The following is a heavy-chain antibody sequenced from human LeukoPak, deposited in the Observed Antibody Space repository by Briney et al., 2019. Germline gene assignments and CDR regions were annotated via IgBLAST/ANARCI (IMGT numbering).Heavy chain of an antibody. Sequence: PSETLSLTCTVSGASISGSGYYWGWIRQPPGKGLEWIGSIYSSGSTYYNATLQSRVTISIETSKNQISLRLNSVTAADTAMYYCAKSGGYGLIDYWGQGTLVTVSS. V-gene: IGHV4-39*01. J-gene: IGHJ4*02. D-gene: IGHD1-26*01. CDR1: GASISGSGYY. CDR3: AKSGGYGLIDY. CDR2: IYSSGST.